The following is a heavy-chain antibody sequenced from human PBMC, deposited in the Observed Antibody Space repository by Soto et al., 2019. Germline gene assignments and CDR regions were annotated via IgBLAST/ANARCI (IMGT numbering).Heavy chain of an antibody. D-gene: IGHD2-2*01. CDR2: ISWDGGST. V-gene: IGHV3-43D*03. Sequence: GGSLRLSCAASGFTFDDYAMNWVRQAPGKGLEWVSLISWDGGSTYYADSVKGRFTISRDNSKNSLYLQMNSLRAEDTALYYCAKDAYCSSTSCYYYYGMDVWGQGTTVTVSS. CDR3: AKDAYCSSTSCYYYYGMDV. J-gene: IGHJ6*02. CDR1: GFTFDDYA.